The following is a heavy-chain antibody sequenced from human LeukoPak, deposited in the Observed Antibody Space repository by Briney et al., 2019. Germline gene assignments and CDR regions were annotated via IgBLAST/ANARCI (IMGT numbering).Heavy chain of an antibody. Sequence: SETLSLTCTVSGGSISSYYWSWIRQPAGKGLEWIGRIYTSGSTNYNPSLKSRVTISVDTSKNQFSLKLSSVTAADTAVYYCARSPIAARPSDAFDIWGQGTMVTVSS. V-gene: IGHV4-4*07. CDR3: ARSPIAARPSDAFDI. J-gene: IGHJ3*02. CDR1: GGSISSYY. CDR2: IYTSGST. D-gene: IGHD6-6*01.